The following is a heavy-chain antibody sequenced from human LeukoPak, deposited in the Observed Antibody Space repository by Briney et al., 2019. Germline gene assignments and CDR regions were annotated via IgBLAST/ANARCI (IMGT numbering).Heavy chain of an antibody. V-gene: IGHV3-11*04. CDR1: GFTFSDYY. CDR3: AYSSSSYRQNYFDY. D-gene: IGHD6-6*01. CDR2: ISSSGSTI. Sequence: GGSLRLSCAASGFTFSDYYMSWIRQAPGKGLEWVSYISSSGSTIYYADSVKGRFTISRDNAKNSLYLQMNSLRAEDTAVYYCAYSSSSYRQNYFDYWGQGTLVTVSS. J-gene: IGHJ4*02.